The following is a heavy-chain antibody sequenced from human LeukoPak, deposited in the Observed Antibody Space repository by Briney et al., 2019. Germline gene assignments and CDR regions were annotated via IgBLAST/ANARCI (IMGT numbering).Heavy chain of an antibody. CDR3: ARTPPNWGADY. CDR1: GYTFTSYD. CDR2: MSPNSGNT. J-gene: IGHJ4*02. D-gene: IGHD7-27*01. V-gene: IGHV1-8*01. Sequence: GASVKVSCKASGYTFTSYDINWVRQATGQGLEWMGWMSPNSGNTGYAQKFQGGVTMTRDTSIGTAYLELSSLKSEDTAVYYCARTPPNWGADYWGQGTLVTVSS.